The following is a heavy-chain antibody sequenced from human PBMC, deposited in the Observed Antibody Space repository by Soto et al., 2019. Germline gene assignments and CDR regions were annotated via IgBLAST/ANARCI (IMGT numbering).Heavy chain of an antibody. D-gene: IGHD3-3*01. CDR1: GGSFGNSA. V-gene: IGHV1-69*13. Sequence: GASVKVSCKASGGSFGNSAINWVRQTPGQGLEWLGGFIPVYRTLNYAQKFQGRVTTTADESTGTAYMTLSSLASNDTAVYYCATGVIWIGYFTVDSWGQGTRVTVSS. CDR3: ATGVIWIGYFTVDS. CDR2: FIPVYRTL. J-gene: IGHJ4*02.